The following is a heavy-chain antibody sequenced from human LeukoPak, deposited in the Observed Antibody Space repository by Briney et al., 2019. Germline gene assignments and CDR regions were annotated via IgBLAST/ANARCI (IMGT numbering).Heavy chain of an antibody. V-gene: IGHV3-7*01. CDR3: ASGPGEEYSDNAFDI. D-gene: IGHD3-9*01. CDR1: GFTFSSYW. Sequence: GGSLRLSCAASGFTFSSYWMSWVRQAPGKGLEWVANIKQDGSEKYYVDSVKGRFTISRDNAKNSLYLQMNSLRAEDTAVYYCASGPGEEYSDNAFDIWGQGTMVTVSS. CDR2: IKQDGSEK. J-gene: IGHJ3*02.